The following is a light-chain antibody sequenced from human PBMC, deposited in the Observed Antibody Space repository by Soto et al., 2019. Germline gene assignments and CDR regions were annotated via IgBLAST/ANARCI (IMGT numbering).Light chain of an antibody. CDR1: QSVTANY. J-gene: IGKJ1*01. CDR3: LQYGVPLWT. V-gene: IGKV3-20*01. Sequence: EIALTQSPGTLSLSPGERATLSCRASQSVTANYLAWYQQRPGQAPRLLIYAASIVATGVPDRFSGSGSGTDFTLTISRLEPEDFAVYYCLQYGVPLWTFGQGTTVDIK. CDR2: AAS.